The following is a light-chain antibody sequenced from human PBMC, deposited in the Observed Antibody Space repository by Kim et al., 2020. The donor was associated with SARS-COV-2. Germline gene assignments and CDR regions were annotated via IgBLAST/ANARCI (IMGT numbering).Light chain of an antibody. Sequence: SYELTQPPSVSVAPGKTARITCGGNNIGSKSVHWYQQKPGQAPVLVIYYDSDRPSGLPARFPGPHSGNTATLTISRVEAGDEADYSCQARASSTDPRVFG. V-gene: IGLV3-21*04. CDR2: YDS. CDR3: QARASSTDPRV. CDR1: NIGSKS. J-gene: IGLJ3*02.